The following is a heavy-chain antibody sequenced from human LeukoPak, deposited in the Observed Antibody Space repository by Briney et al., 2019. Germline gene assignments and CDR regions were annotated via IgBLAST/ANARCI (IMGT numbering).Heavy chain of an antibody. V-gene: IGHV1-8*01. D-gene: IGHD6-19*01. CDR2: MNPNSGNT. J-gene: IGHJ4*02. CDR1: GYTFTSYD. CDR3: AYSSSGWTIFDY. Sequence: ASVKVSCKAPGYTFTSYDINWVRQATGQGLEWMGWMNPNSGNTGYAQKFQGRVTMTRNTSISTAYMELSSLRSEDTAVYYCAYSSSGWTIFDYWGQGTLVTVSS.